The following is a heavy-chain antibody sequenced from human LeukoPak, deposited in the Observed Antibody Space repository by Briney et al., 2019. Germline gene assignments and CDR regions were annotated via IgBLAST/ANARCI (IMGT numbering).Heavy chain of an antibody. D-gene: IGHD6-13*01. Sequence: GGSLRLSCAASRCTSSSFCIHWGRQAPPQGLVWVSRIDTDGSTTVYAESVKGRFTSSRDNAKNTLYLQMNSLIAEDTTADYFARSEYSSTWYGDHYYYYMDVWGKGTTVTVSS. CDR3: ARSEYSSTWYGDHYYYYMDV. CDR1: RCTSSSFC. V-gene: IGHV3-74*01. CDR2: IDTDGSTT. J-gene: IGHJ6*03.